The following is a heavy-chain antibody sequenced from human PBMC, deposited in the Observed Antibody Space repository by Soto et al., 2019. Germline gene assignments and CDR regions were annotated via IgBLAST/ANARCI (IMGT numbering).Heavy chain of an antibody. V-gene: IGHV3-53*01. CDR3: ARSMMVRGVIFDL. CDR1: GFSVSGKY. CDR2: IYSGGRA. Sequence: QLVESGGGLIQPGGSLRLSCAVSGFSVSGKYMSWVRQAPGKGLDWVSVIYSGGRAYYADSVKGRFTISRDESQNTLYLQMNSLRAEDTAVYYCARSMMVRGVIFDLWGQGTLGSVSS. D-gene: IGHD3-10*01. J-gene: IGHJ4*02.